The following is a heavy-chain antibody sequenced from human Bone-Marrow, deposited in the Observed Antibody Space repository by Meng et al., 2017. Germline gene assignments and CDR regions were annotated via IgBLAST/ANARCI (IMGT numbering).Heavy chain of an antibody. CDR1: GFTFSGYW. J-gene: IGHJ4*02. Sequence: GESLKISCAVSGFTFSGYWMSWVRQAPGKGLEWVANIKEDGSEKYYVDSVKGRFAISRDNAKNSLYLQMNGMRAEDTAVYYCAINEHWGQGTLVTVSS. V-gene: IGHV3-7*01. CDR2: IKEDGSEK. CDR3: AINEH.